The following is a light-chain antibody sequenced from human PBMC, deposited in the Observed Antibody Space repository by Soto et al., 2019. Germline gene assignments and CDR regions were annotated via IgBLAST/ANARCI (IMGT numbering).Light chain of an antibody. CDR2: EVS. V-gene: IGLV2-8*01. Sequence: QSVLTQPPSASGAPGQSVTISCTGTSSDVGGYNYVSWYQQPPGKAPKLMIYEVSKRPSGVPDRFSGSKSGTTASLTVSGLQAEDEDDYYCSSYAGINNLVFGAGTKLTVL. CDR1: SSDVGGYNY. J-gene: IGLJ2*01. CDR3: SSYAGINNLV.